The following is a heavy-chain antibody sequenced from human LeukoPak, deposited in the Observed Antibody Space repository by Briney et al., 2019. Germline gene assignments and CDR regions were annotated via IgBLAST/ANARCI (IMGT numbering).Heavy chain of an antibody. CDR2: ISAYNGNT. CDR3: ARVLTGYYDSSPSGY. CDR1: GYTFTSYG. Sequence: GASVKVSCKASGYTFTSYGISWVRQAPGQGLEWMGWISAYNGNTNYAQKLQGRVTMTTDTSTSTAYMELRSLRSDDTAVYYCARVLTGYYDSSPSGYWGQGTLVTVSS. D-gene: IGHD3-22*01. V-gene: IGHV1-18*01. J-gene: IGHJ4*02.